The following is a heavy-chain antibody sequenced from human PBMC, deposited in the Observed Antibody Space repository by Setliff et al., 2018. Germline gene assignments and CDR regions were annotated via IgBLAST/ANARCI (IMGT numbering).Heavy chain of an antibody. J-gene: IGHJ6*02. CDR2: INQEGSGR. V-gene: IGHV3-7*01. CDR1: GFIFSSLW. CDR3: ARVKPFAMDV. Sequence: PGGSLRLSCEASGFIFSSLWMSWVRQAPGRGLEWVANINQEGSGRYYADSVKGRFTISRDNAENSLYLQMNGLRAEDTAVYYCARVKPFAMDVWGQGTTVTVSS.